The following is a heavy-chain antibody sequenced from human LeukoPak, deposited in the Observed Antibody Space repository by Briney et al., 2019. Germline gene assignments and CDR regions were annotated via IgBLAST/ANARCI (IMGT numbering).Heavy chain of an antibody. Sequence: SETLSLTCTVSGGSISSYYWSWIRQPPGKGLEWIGYIYYSGSTNYNPSLKSRVTISVDTSKNQFSLKLSSVTAADTAVYYCARARGEYYDFWSGYYGDYYYYMDVWGKGTTVTVSS. CDR1: GGSISSYY. CDR3: ARARGEYYDFWSGYYGDYYYYMDV. D-gene: IGHD3-3*01. CDR2: IYYSGST. V-gene: IGHV4-59*01. J-gene: IGHJ6*03.